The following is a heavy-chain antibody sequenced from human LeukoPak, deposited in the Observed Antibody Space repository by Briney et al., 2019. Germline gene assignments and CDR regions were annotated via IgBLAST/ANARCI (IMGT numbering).Heavy chain of an antibody. Sequence: GGSLRLSCAASGFTFSSYEMNWVRQAPGKGLVWVSGINHDGTGTYYADSVKGRFTISRDNAKNTLYLQMNSLSADDTAVYYCAGVFDSWGQGFLVTVSS. D-gene: IGHD2-8*01. CDR2: INHDGTGT. J-gene: IGHJ4*02. CDR3: AGVFDS. V-gene: IGHV3-74*01. CDR1: GFTFSSYE.